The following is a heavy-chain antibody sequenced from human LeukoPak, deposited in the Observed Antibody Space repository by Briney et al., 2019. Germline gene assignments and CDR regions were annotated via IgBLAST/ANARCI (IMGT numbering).Heavy chain of an antibody. CDR2: IIPIFGTA. CDR3: ARLNTARGSELFDSFDY. D-gene: IGHD3-16*01. V-gene: IGHV1-69*13. CDR1: GGTFSSYA. J-gene: IGHJ4*02. Sequence: GASVKVSCKASGGTFSSYAISWVRQAPGQGLEWMGGIIPIFGTANYAQKFQGRVTITADESTSTAYMELSSLRSEDTAVYYCARLNTARGSELFDSFDYWGQGTLVTVSS.